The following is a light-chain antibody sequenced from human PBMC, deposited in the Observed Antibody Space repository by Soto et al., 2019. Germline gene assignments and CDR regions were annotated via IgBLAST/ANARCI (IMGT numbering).Light chain of an antibody. CDR3: QHHNSLPWT. CDR2: WAS. V-gene: IGKV4-1*01. J-gene: IGKJ1*01. Sequence: DIVMTQSPDSLAVSLGERATINCKSSQGVLNRSNNKNYLAWYQQKPGQPPKMLIYWASTRESGIPDRFSGSGSGTDFSLTITTLQAEDVAVYYDQHHNSLPWTFGQGTKVEI. CDR1: QGVLNRSNNKNY.